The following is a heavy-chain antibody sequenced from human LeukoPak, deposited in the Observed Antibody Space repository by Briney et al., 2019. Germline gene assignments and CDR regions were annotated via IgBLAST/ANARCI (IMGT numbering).Heavy chain of an antibody. CDR2: INHSGST. CDR3: ARKRGYSYGYYVWFDP. V-gene: IGHV4-34*01. Sequence: SETLSLTCAIYGGSFSGYYWRWIRQPPGKGLEWIGEINHSGSTNYNPSLKSRVTISVDTSKNQFSLKLSSVTAADTAVYYCARKRGYSYGYYVWFDPWGQGTLVTVSS. CDR1: GGSFSGYY. D-gene: IGHD5-18*01. J-gene: IGHJ5*02.